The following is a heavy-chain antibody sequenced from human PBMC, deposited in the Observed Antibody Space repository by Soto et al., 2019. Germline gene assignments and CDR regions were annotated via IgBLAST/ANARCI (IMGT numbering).Heavy chain of an antibody. V-gene: IGHV4-59*01. CDR3: ARTIGCSGGSCYSYFQH. D-gene: IGHD2-15*01. CDR1: GGSISSYY. Sequence: ETLSLTCTVSGGSISSYYWSWIRQPPGKGLEWIGYIYYSGSTNYNPSLKSRVTISVDTSKNQFSLKLSSVTAADTAVYYCARTIGCSGGSCYSYFQHWGQGTLVTVSS. CDR2: IYYSGST. J-gene: IGHJ1*01.